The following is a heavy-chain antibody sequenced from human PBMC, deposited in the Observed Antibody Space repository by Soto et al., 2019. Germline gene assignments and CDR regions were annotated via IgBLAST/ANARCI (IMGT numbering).Heavy chain of an antibody. J-gene: IGHJ4*02. V-gene: IGHV3-9*01. CDR3: AKRTYYYGSGTLDY. CDR2: ISWNGGSI. Sequence: EVQLVESGGGLVQPGRSLRLPCAASVFTFDDYALHWVRKAPGKGLGWVSGISWNGGSIGYADSVKGRFTISRDNAKNSLYLQMNSLRAEDTALYYCAKRTYYYGSGTLDYWGQGTLVTVSS. CDR1: VFTFDDYA. D-gene: IGHD3-10*01.